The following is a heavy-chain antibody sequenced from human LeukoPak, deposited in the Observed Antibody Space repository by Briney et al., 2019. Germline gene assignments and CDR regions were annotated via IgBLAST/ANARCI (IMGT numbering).Heavy chain of an antibody. CDR2: IYYSGST. J-gene: IGHJ4*02. CDR3: AGTYYYDSSGYYHCSL. V-gene: IGHV4-59*01. Sequence: PSETLSLTCTVSGGSISSYYWSWIRQPPGKGLEWIGYIYYSGSTNYNPSLKSRVTISVDTSKNQFSLKLSSVTAADTAVYYCAGTYYYDSSGYYHCSLWGQGTLVTVSS. CDR1: GGSISSYY. D-gene: IGHD3-22*01.